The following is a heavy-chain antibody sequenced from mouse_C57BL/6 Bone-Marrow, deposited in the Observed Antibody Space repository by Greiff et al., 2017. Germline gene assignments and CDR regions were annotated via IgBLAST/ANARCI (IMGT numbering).Heavy chain of an antibody. CDR3: AFPFAY. J-gene: IGHJ3*01. CDR1: GYTFTDYY. Sequence: EVMLVESGPVLVKPGASVKMSCKASGYTFTDYYMNWVKQSHGKSLEWIGVINPYNGGTSYNQKFKGKATLTVDKSSSTAYMELNSLTSEDSAVYYCAFPFAYWGQGTLVTVSA. CDR2: INPYNGGT. V-gene: IGHV1-19*01.